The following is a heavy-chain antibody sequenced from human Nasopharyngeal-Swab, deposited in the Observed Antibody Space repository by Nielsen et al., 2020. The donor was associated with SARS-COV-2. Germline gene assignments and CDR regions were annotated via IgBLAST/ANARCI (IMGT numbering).Heavy chain of an antibody. CDR3: GRASVPAAIGVFGFDY. D-gene: IGHD2-2*01. V-gene: IGHV3-48*03. J-gene: IGHJ4*02. CDR2: ISSSGSTI. Sequence: VRQAPGKGLEWVSYISSSGSTIYYADSVEGRFTISRDNAKNSLYLQMKSLRAEDTAVYYCGRASVPAAIGVFGFDYWGQGTLVTGLL.